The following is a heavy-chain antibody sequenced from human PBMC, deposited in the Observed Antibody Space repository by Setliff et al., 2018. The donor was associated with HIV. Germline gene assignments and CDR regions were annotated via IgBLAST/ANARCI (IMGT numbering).Heavy chain of an antibody. CDR2: IKQDGSEK. CDR1: GFTFSSNW. Sequence: GGSLRLSCVASGFTFSSNWLSWVRQAPGKGLEWVANIKQDGSEKYYVDSVKGRFTISRDNAKNSLYLQVNSLRAEDTALYYCARGYYGPDSWSQGTLVTVSS. V-gene: IGHV3-7*01. D-gene: IGHD3-10*01. CDR3: ARGYYGPDS. J-gene: IGHJ4*02.